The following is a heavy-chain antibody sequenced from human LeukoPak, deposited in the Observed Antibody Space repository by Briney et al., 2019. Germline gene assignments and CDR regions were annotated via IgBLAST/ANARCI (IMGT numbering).Heavy chain of an antibody. J-gene: IGHJ3*02. CDR2: ISGSGGST. CDR3: AKGKWRGDAFDI. V-gene: IGHV3-23*01. D-gene: IGHD1-26*01. Sequence: GGSLRLSCAASGFTFSSYALSWVRQAPGKGLEWVSAISGSGGSTYYADSVKSRFTISRDNSKNTLYLQMNSLRAEDTAVYYCAKGKWRGDAFDIWGQGTMVTVSS. CDR1: GFTFSSYA.